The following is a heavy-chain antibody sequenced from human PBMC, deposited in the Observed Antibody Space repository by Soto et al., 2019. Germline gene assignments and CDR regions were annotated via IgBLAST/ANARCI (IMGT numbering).Heavy chain of an antibody. Sequence: SETLPLTCLVSDFPLISPYSGGWIRQPHGKGLEWVGSISHSGTTSYSPSLTSRVSISVDTSKNQVSLKLTSVPAADTAVYVCARVTMVVRDSDHFGVDVWGHGTTVT. CDR1: DFPLISPYS. J-gene: IGHJ6*02. V-gene: IGHV4-38-2*02. CDR3: ARVTMVVRDSDHFGVDV. D-gene: IGHD4-17*01. CDR2: ISHSGTT.